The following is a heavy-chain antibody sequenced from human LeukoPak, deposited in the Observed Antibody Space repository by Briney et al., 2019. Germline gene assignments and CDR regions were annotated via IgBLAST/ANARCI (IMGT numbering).Heavy chain of an antibody. Sequence: GESLKISCKGSGYPFSSSWIGWVRQMPGKGLEWMGIIYPGDSDNRYSPSFQGQVTISADKSINTAYLQWSSLKATDTGIYYCARQYGRPFDYWGQGTLVTVSS. J-gene: IGHJ4*02. CDR1: GYPFSSSW. CDR3: ARQYGRPFDY. D-gene: IGHD4-17*01. CDR2: IYPGDSDN. V-gene: IGHV5-51*01.